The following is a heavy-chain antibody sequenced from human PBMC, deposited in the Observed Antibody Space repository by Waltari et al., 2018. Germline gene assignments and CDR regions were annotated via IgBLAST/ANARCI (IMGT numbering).Heavy chain of an antibody. CDR1: GGSFSGYY. D-gene: IGHD1-26*01. CDR2: INHSGST. CDR3: AILGANSDAFDI. Sequence: QVQLQQWGAGLLKPSETLSLTCAVYGGSFSGYYWSWIRQPPGKGLEWIGEINHSGSTNYNPSLKSLVTISVDTSKNQFSLKLSSVTAADTAVYYCAILGANSDAFDIWGQGTMVTVSS. J-gene: IGHJ3*02. V-gene: IGHV4-34*01.